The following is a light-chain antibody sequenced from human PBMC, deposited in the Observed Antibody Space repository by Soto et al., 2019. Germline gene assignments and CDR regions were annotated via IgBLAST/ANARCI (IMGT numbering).Light chain of an antibody. CDR1: QAISGNY. CDR3: QQYGSSPPIT. Sequence: IEVTQSPGTLSLSPGEGASLSCRASQAISGNYLAWYQHKPGQAPRLLMYGASSRATGIPDRFSGSGSGTDFTLTISRLEPEDFAVYYCQQYGSSPPITFGHGTRLEIK. J-gene: IGKJ5*01. V-gene: IGKV3-20*01. CDR2: GAS.